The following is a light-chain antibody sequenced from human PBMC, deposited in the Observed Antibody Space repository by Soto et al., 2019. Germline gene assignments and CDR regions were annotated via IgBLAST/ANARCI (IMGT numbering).Light chain of an antibody. CDR3: QQYGSSGT. CDR1: QSISNY. CDR2: GAS. J-gene: IGKJ1*01. V-gene: IGKV3-20*01. Sequence: TQSPSTLPASLGDRVTITCRASQSISNYLAWYQQKPGQAPRLLIYGASSRATGIPDRFSGSGSGTDFTLTISRLEPEDFAVYYCQQYGSSGTFGQGTKVDIK.